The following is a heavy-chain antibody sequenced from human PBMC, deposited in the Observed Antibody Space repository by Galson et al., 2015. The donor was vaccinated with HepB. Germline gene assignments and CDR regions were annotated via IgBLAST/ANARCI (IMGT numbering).Heavy chain of an antibody. CDR2: IYWDDDK. D-gene: IGHD4-17*01. V-gene: IGHV2-5*05. CDR3: AHRQGPDIYGDHDAFDI. J-gene: IGHJ3*02. Sequence: PALVKPTQTLTLTCTFSGFSLSTSGVGVGWIRQPPGKALEWLALIYWDDDKRYGPSLKSRLTITKDTSKNQVVLTMTNMDPVDTATYYCAHRQGPDIYGDHDAFDIWGQGTMVTVSS. CDR1: GFSLSTSGVG.